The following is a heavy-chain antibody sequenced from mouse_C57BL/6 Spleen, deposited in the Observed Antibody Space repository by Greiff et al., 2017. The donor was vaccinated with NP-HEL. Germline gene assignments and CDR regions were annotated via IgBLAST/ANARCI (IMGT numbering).Heavy chain of an antibody. J-gene: IGHJ1*03. Sequence: EVKLVESGGGLVQPGGSLSLSCAASGFTFTDYYMSWVRQPPGKALEWLGFIRNKANGYTTEYSASVKGRFTIPRDNSQSILYLQMNDLRAKDSATYYCARSGHGNYGWYFDVWGTGTTVTVSS. V-gene: IGHV7-3*01. CDR1: GFTFTDYY. CDR3: ARSGHGNYGWYFDV. D-gene: IGHD2-1*01. CDR2: IRNKANGYTT.